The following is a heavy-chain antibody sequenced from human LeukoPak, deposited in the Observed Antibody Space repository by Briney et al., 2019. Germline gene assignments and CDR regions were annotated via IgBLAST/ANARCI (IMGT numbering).Heavy chain of an antibody. CDR1: GYTFNGYY. J-gene: IGHJ6*03. CDR3: ARVTTVVRSGYYYYMDV. V-gene: IGHV1-2*02. CDR2: INPNSGGT. D-gene: IGHD3-10*01. Sequence: ASVKVSCKTSGYTFNGYYMHWVRQAPGQGLEWMGWINPNSGGTNYAQKFQGRVTMTRDTSISTAYMELSRLRSDDTAVYYCARVTTVVRSGYYYYMDVWGKGTTVTVSS.